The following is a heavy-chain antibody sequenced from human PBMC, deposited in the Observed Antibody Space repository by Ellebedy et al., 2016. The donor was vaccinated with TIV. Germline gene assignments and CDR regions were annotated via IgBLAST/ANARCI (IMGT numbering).Heavy chain of an antibody. CDR1: GGCFTNYY. J-gene: IGHJ4*02. D-gene: IGHD6-19*01. V-gene: IGHV4-59*13. CDR2: LTHIGTR. Sequence: GSLRLXXSVSGGCFTNYYLTWIRQPPGTGLEWIGHLTHIGTRNYNPSLQGRVAMSLDSSKTQFSLELKSVTAADTAVYFCARSCSPSCWECLEYWGQGVLVTVSS. CDR3: ARSCSPSCWECLEY.